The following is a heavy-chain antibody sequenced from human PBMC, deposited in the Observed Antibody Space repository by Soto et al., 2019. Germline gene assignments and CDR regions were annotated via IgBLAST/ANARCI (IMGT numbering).Heavy chain of an antibody. V-gene: IGHV5-51*01. J-gene: IGHJ5*02. Sequence: GESLKISCMGSGYTFTSHWIGWVRQMPGKGLEWMGIIYPGDSDTRYSPSFQGQVTISADKSIRTAYLQWNSLKASDTAMYYCVRVVLVGSNRLTTAWFDPCGTGPLLTVSS. CDR2: IYPGDSDT. D-gene: IGHD2-8*02. CDR1: GYTFTSHW. CDR3: VRVVLVGSNRLTTAWFDP.